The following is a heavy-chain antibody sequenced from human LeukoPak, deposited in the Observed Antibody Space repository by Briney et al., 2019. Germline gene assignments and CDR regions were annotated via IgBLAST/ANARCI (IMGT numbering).Heavy chain of an antibody. D-gene: IGHD5/OR15-5a*01. V-gene: IGHV3-30*04. Sequence: PGRSLRLSCAASGFPFSNYGMHWVRQAPGKGLEWVAVISSDGGDEYYADPVRGRFTISRDDSENTLFLQMNSLRPEDTAIYYCARSESVHAENFQHWGQGTLVTVSS. CDR3: ARSESVHAENFQH. CDR1: GFPFSNYG. CDR2: ISSDGGDE. J-gene: IGHJ1*01.